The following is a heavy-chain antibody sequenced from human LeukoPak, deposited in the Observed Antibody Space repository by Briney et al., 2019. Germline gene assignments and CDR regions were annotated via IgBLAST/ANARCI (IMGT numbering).Heavy chain of an antibody. V-gene: IGHV3-9*01. CDR3: AKGGDDSSGYYQYYFDY. D-gene: IGHD3-22*01. CDR1: GFTFDDYA. J-gene: IGHJ4*02. Sequence: SLRLSCAASGFTFDDYAMHWVRQAPGKGLEWVSGISWNSGSIGYADSVKGRFTISRDNAKNSLYLQMNSLRAEDTALYYCAKGGDDSSGYYQYYFDYWGQGTLVTVSS. CDR2: ISWNSGSI.